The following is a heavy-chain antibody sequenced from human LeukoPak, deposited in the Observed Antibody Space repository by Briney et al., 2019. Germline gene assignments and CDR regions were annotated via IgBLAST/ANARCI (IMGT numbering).Heavy chain of an antibody. CDR3: ARGKSRQQLVHYY. J-gene: IGHJ4*02. CDR1: GYTFTSYD. V-gene: IGHV1-8*01. CDR2: MNPNSGNT. Sequence: ASVKVSCKASGYTFTSYDINWLRQATGQGLEWMGWMNPNSGNTGYAQKFQGRVTMTRNTSISTAYMELSSLRSEDTAVYYCARGKSRQQLVHYYWGQGTLVTVSS. D-gene: IGHD6-13*01.